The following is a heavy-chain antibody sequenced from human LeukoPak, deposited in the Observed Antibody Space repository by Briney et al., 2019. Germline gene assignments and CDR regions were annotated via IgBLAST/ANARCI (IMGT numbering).Heavy chain of an antibody. V-gene: IGHV3-7*01. D-gene: IGHD3-10*01. CDR3: AGTGTFYYYYGMDV. Sequence: PGGSLRLSCAASGFAFSTYWMSWVRQAPGKGLEWVANIKVDGSEKYYVDSVKGRFTISRDNAKNSLYLQMNSLRAEDTAVYYCAGTGTFYYYYGMDVWGQGTTVTVSS. CDR2: IKVDGSEK. J-gene: IGHJ6*02. CDR1: GFAFSTYW.